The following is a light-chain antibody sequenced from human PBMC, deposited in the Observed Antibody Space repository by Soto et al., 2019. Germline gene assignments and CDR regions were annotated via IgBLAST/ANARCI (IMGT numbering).Light chain of an antibody. CDR1: SSNIGNNY. CDR2: GNN. J-gene: IGLJ2*01. CDR3: ATWDDSLSGVG. V-gene: IGLV1-47*02. Sequence: QSVLTQPPSASGTPGQRVTISCFGSSSNIGNNYVYWYQHLPGTAPKLIIYGNNMRPSGVPDRLSGSKSGTSASLAISGRRSEDEADYYCATWDDSLSGVGFGGGTKLTVL.